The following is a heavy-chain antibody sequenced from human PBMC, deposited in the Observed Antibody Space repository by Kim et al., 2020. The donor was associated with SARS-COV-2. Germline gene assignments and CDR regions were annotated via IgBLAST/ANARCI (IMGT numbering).Heavy chain of an antibody. J-gene: IGHJ2*01. CDR3: ARVSGQWLVIYCYFDL. V-gene: IGHV3-11*06. D-gene: IGHD6-19*01. CDR2: ISSSSSYT. Sequence: GGSLRLSCAASGFTFSDYYMSWIRQAPGKGLEWVSYISSSSSYTNYADSVKGRFTISRDNAKNSLYLQMNSLRAEDTAVYYCARVSGQWLVIYCYFDLWGRGTLVTVSS. CDR1: GFTFSDYY.